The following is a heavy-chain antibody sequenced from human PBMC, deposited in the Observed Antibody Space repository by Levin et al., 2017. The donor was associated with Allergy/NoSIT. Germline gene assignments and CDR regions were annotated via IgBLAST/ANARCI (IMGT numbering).Heavy chain of an antibody. J-gene: IGHJ3*02. V-gene: IGHV3-66*04. CDR2: IYSGGST. Sequence: GESLKISCAASGFTVSSNYMSWVRQAPGKGLEWVSVIYSGGSTYYADSVKGRFTISRDNSKNTLYLQMNSLRAEDTAVYYCASHLSGYSTVGAFDIWGQGTMVTVSS. CDR3: ASHLSGYSTVGAFDI. CDR1: GFTVSSNY. D-gene: IGHD1-26*01.